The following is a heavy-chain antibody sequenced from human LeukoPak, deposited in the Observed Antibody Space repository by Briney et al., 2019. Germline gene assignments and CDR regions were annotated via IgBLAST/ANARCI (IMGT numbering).Heavy chain of an antibody. CDR2: ITGSGGST. J-gene: IGHJ5*02. V-gene: IGHV3-23*01. D-gene: IGHD3-22*01. CDR3: AKERFTYYGSFEH. CDR1: GFTFSSYP. Sequence: SGGSLRLSCAASGFTFSSYPMTWVRQAPGKGLEWVSTITGSGGSTDYADLVKGRFTISRDNSKNTLHLQMNSLGDEDTAVYYCAKERFTYYGSFEHWGQGTLVTVSS.